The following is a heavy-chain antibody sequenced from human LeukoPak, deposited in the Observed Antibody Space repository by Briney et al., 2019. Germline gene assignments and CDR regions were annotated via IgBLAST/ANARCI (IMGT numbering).Heavy chain of an antibody. CDR3: AMGYYDSSGYKNQYFDC. Sequence: SVKVSCKASGGTFSSYAISWVRQAPGQGLEWMGGIIPIFGTANYAQKFQGRVTITADESTSTAYMELSSLRSEDTAVYYCAMGYYDSSGYKNQYFDCWGQGTLVTVSS. CDR2: IIPIFGTA. V-gene: IGHV1-69*13. J-gene: IGHJ4*02. D-gene: IGHD3-22*01. CDR1: GGTFSSYA.